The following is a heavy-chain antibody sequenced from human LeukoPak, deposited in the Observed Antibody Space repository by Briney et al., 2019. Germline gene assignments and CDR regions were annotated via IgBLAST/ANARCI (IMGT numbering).Heavy chain of an antibody. D-gene: IGHD1-26*01. J-gene: IGHJ3*02. V-gene: IGHV3-30-3*01. CDR3: ARVRIVGSTYDAFDI. Sequence: GGSLRLSCAASGFTFSTYAMHWVRQAPGKGLEGVAVISYDGTTKYHADSVKGRFTISRDNSKNTLYLQMNSLRPEAPSVYYCARVRIVGSTYDAFDIWGQGTMVTVSS. CDR1: GFTFSTYA. CDR2: ISYDGTTK.